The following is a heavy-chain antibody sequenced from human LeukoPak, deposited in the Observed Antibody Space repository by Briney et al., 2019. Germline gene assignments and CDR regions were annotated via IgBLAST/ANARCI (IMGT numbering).Heavy chain of an antibody. J-gene: IGHJ4*02. D-gene: IGHD2-21*02. CDR1: GFTFSNYA. CDR3: AKGGGGDFPFDY. V-gene: IGHV3-23*01. CDR2: LSGSGGST. Sequence: GGSLRLSCAASGFTFSNYAMSWVRLAPGKGLEWVSGLSGSGGSTYYADSVKGRFTISRDNFKNTLYLQMNSLRAEDTAVYYCAKGGGGDFPFDYWGQGTLVTVSS.